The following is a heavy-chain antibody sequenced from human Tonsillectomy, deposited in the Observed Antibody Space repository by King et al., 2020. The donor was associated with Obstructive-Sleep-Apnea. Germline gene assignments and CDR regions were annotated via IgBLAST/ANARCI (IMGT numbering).Heavy chain of an antibody. CDR2: ISATAGTT. Sequence: VQLVESGGGLVQPGGSRRVSGAASGFTFSSYAMSWVRQAPGKGLEWVSFISATAGTTYYADSVKGRFTISRDNSKNTLYLQMNSLRADDTAVYYCAKDFASWELLRLDYWGQGTLVTVSS. CDR3: AKDFASWELLRLDY. CDR1: GFTFSSYA. D-gene: IGHD1-26*01. V-gene: IGHV3-23*04. J-gene: IGHJ4*02.